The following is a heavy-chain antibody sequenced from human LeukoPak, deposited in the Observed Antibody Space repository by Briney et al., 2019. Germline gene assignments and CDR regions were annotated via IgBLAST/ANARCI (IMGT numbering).Heavy chain of an antibody. CDR1: GFTFSRYS. V-gene: IGHV3-21*01. D-gene: IGHD2-2*02. Sequence: GGSLRLSCVASGFTFSRYSMNWVRQAPGKGLEWVSCISSSSSYIYYADSVEGRFTISRDNAKNSLYLQMNSLRAEDTAVYYCAKERAGYCSSTSCYTNAFDIWGQGTMVTVSS. CDR3: AKERAGYCSSTSCYTNAFDI. J-gene: IGHJ3*02. CDR2: ISSSSSYI.